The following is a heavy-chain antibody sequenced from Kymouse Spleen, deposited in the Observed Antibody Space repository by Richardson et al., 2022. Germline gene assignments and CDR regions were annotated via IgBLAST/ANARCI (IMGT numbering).Heavy chain of an antibody. Sequence: QVQLQQWGAGLLKPSETLSLTCAVYGGSFSGYYWSWIRQPPGKGLEWIGEINHSGSTNYNPSLKSRVTISVDTSKNQFSLKLSSVTAADTAVYYCASGITGTTGPNWFDPWGQGTLVTVSS. V-gene: IGHV4-34*01. CDR3: ASGITGTTGPNWFDP. D-gene: IGHD1-7*01. CDR2: INHSGST. CDR1: GGSFSGYY. J-gene: IGHJ5*02.